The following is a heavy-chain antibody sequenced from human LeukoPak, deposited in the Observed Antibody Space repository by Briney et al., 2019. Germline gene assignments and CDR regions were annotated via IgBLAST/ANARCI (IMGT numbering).Heavy chain of an antibody. Sequence: SETLSLTCTVSGYSISSGYYWGWIRQPPGKGPEWIGSIYHSGSTYYNPSLKSRVTISVDTSKNQFSLKLSSVTAADTAVYYCARDRKFDYWGQGTLVTVSS. J-gene: IGHJ4*02. CDR2: IYHSGST. V-gene: IGHV4-38-2*02. CDR3: ARDRKFDY. CDR1: GYSISSGYY.